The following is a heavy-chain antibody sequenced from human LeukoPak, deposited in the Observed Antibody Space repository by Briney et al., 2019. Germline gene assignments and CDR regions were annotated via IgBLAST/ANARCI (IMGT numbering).Heavy chain of an antibody. J-gene: IGHJ4*02. CDR2: MLDTVTT. CDR3: ATIKRGDIFGYFDF. V-gene: IGHV4-59*11. Sequence: SETLSLTCAVSGASMNTHYWSWIRQPPGKGLEWIGYMLDTVTTKDNPSLKSRFTLSADTSKNQFSLRLTSVTAADTAVYYCATIKRGDIFGYFDFWGQGIPVTVSS. CDR1: GASMNTHY. D-gene: IGHD5-18*01.